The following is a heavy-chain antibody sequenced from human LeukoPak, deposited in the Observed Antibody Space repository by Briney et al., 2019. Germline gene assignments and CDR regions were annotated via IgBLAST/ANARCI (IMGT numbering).Heavy chain of an antibody. V-gene: IGHV3-7*01. J-gene: IGHJ3*02. CDR3: ARGDFNDYGDYVDAFEI. Sequence: GGSLSLSCAASGFTFSSYWMSWVRQAPGKGLEWVANIKPDGSEKYCVDSVKGRFTISRDNAKKSLYLQMNSLRAEDTAVYYCARGDFNDYGDYVDAFEIWGQGTMVTVSA. D-gene: IGHD4-17*01. CDR1: GFTFSSYW. CDR2: IKPDGSEK.